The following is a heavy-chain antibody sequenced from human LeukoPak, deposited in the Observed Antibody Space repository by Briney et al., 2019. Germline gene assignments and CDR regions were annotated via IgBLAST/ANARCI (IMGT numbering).Heavy chain of an antibody. CDR2: INPNSGGT. V-gene: IGHV1-2*02. CDR1: GYTFTGYY. D-gene: IGHD6-19*01. CDR3: ARPFNSAWYYFDY. Sequence: ASVKVSCKASGYTFTGYYMHWVRQAPGQGLEWMGWINPNSGGTNYAQKFQGRVTMTRDTSISTAYMELSGLESDDTAVYYCARPFNSAWYYFDYWGQGTLVTVSS. J-gene: IGHJ4*02.